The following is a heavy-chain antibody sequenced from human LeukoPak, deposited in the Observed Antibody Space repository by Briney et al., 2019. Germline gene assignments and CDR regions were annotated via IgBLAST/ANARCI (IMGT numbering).Heavy chain of an antibody. CDR3: ASSLLLVATIDY. D-gene: IGHD5-12*01. CDR2: INPSGGST. CDR1: GYTFTSYY. J-gene: IGHJ4*02. Sequence: ASVKVSCKASGYTFTSYYMHWVRQAPGQGLEWMGIINPSGGSTSYAQKFQGRVTMTRDMSTSTVYMELSSLRSEDTAVYYCASSLLLVATIDYWGQGTLVTVSS. V-gene: IGHV1-46*01.